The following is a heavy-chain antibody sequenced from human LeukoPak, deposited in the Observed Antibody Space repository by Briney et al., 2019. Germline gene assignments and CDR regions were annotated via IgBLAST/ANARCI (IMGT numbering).Heavy chain of an antibody. Sequence: PGGSLRLSCAASGFSFSSYWMNWVRQAPGKGLVWVSRINSDGSSTSYADSVKGRFTISRDNAKNTLYLQMNSLRAEDTAVYYCARVSQYYDILTGYYNMGYYYYYMDVWGKGTTVTVSS. CDR1: GFSFSSYW. V-gene: IGHV3-74*01. D-gene: IGHD3-9*01. CDR2: INSDGSST. CDR3: ARVSQYYDILTGYYNMGYYYYYMDV. J-gene: IGHJ6*03.